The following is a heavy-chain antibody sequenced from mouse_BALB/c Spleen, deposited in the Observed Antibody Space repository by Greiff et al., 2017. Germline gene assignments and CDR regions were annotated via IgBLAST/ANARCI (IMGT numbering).Heavy chain of an antibody. D-gene: IGHD2-14*01. CDR3: ARGGTYYRYDVAMDY. J-gene: IGHJ4*01. V-gene: IGHV3-8*02. Sequence: EVKLMESGPTLVKPSQTLSLTCSVTGDSITSGYWNWIRKFPGNKLEYMGYISYSGSTYYNPSLKSRISITRDTSKNQYYLQLNSVTTEDTATYYCARGGTYYRYDVAMDYWGQGTSVTVSS. CDR1: GDSITSGY. CDR2: ISYSGST.